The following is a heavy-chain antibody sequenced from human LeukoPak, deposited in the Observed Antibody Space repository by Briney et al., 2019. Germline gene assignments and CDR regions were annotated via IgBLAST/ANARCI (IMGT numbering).Heavy chain of an antibody. J-gene: IGHJ4*02. Sequence: GRSQRLSCAASGFTIDDYAMHWVRQAPGKGLEWVSGISWNSGSIGYADSVKGRFTISRDNAKNSLYLQMNSLRAEDTALYYCAKDIEDYYGSGSYYTGFDYWGQGTLVTVSS. CDR1: GFTIDDYA. D-gene: IGHD3-10*01. CDR2: ISWNSGSI. CDR3: AKDIEDYYGSGSYYTGFDY. V-gene: IGHV3-9*01.